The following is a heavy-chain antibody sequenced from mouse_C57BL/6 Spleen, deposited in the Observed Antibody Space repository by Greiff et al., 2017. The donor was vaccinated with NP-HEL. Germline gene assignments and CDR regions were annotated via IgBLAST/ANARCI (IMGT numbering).Heavy chain of an antibody. J-gene: IGHJ4*01. CDR1: GYTFTSYW. V-gene: IGHV1-50*01. Sequence: VQLQQPGAELVKPGASVKLSCKASGYTFTSYWMQWVKQRPGQGLEWIGEIDPSDSYTNYNQKFKGKATLTVDTSSSTAYMQLSSLTSEDSAVYYCASYYGNYRAMDYWGQGTSVTVSS. CDR2: IDPSDSYT. D-gene: IGHD2-1*01. CDR3: ASYYGNYRAMDY.